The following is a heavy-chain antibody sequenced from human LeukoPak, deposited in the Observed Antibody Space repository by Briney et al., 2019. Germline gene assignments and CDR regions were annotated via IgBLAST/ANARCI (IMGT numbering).Heavy chain of an antibody. J-gene: IGHJ6*03. CDR3: ARGWSGSYYSHYYYYMDV. CDR2: INPNSGGT. Sequence: GASVKVSCKASGYTVTGYYMLWVRQAPGQRLEWMGWINPNSGGTNYAQKFQGRVTMTRDTSISTAYMELSRLRSDDTAVYYCARGWSGSYYSHYYYYMDVWGKGTTVTVSS. CDR1: GYTVTGYY. V-gene: IGHV1-2*02. D-gene: IGHD1-26*01.